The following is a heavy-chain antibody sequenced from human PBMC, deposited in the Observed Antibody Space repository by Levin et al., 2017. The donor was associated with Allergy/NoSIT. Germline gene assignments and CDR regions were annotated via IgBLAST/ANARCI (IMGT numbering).Heavy chain of an antibody. V-gene: IGHV4-59*01. D-gene: IGHD3-10*01. CDR2: IYYSGST. Sequence: HSQTLSLTCTVSGGSISSYYWSWIRQPPGKGLEWIGYIYYSGSTNYNPSLTSRVTISVDTSKNQFSLKLSSVTAADTAVYYCASTSGTYFDYWGQGTLVTVSS. J-gene: IGHJ4*02. CDR1: GGSISSYY. CDR3: ASTSGTYFDY.